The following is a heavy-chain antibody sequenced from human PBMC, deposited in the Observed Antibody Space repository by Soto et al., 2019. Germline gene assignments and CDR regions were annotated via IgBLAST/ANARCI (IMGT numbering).Heavy chain of an antibody. V-gene: IGHV3-23*01. J-gene: IGHJ4*02. CDR3: ANVPEYNFWSGYRYYFDY. CDR1: GFTFSNHV. Sequence: GESLKISCAASGFTFSNHVMNWVRQAPGKGLEWVSAINGGGGSTFYADSVKGRFTISRDNSKNTLYLQMHSLRADDTAVYYCANVPEYNFWSGYRYYFDYWGQGTLVTVSS. CDR2: INGGGGST. D-gene: IGHD3-3*01.